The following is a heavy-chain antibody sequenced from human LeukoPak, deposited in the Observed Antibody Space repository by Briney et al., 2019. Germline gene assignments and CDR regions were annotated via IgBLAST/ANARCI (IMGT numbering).Heavy chain of an antibody. CDR2: IYSGGTT. V-gene: IGHV3-53*01. CDR3: AELGITMIGGV. CDR1: GFTVSGNY. D-gene: IGHD3-10*02. Sequence: GGSLRLSCAVSGFTVSGNYMSWVRQAPGKGLEWVSLIYSGGTTYYADSVKGRFTISRDNAKNSLYLQMNSLRAEDTAVYYCAELGITMIGGVWGKGTTVTISS. J-gene: IGHJ6*04.